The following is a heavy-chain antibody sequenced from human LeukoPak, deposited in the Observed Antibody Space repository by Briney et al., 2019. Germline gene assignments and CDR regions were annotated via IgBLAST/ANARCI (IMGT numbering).Heavy chain of an antibody. CDR3: ARSGYSYGADAFDI. CDR2: IYYSGST. D-gene: IGHD5-18*01. J-gene: IGHJ3*02. CDR1: GVSISSYY. Sequence: PSETLSLTCTVSGVSISSYYWSWIRQPPGKGLEWIGYIYYSGSTNYNPSLKSRVTISVDTSKNQFSLKLSSVTAADTAVYYCARSGYSYGADAFDIWGQGTMVTVSS. V-gene: IGHV4-59*01.